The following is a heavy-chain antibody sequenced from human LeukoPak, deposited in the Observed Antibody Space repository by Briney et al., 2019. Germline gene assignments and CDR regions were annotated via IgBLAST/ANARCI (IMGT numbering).Heavy chain of an antibody. J-gene: IGHJ6*03. D-gene: IGHD6-13*01. V-gene: IGHV1-8*03. CDR2: MNPNSGNT. CDR1: GYTFTSYD. Sequence: GASVKVSCKASGYTFTSYDINWVRQATGQGLEWMGWMNPNSGNTGYAQKFQGRVTITRNTSISTAYMELSSLRSEDTAVYYCASLYGSTTAAGSYYYYYMDVWGKGTTVTVSS. CDR3: ASLYGSTTAAGSYYYYYMDV.